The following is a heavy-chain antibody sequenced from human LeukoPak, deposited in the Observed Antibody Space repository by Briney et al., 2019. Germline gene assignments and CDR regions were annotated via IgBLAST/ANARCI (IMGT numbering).Heavy chain of an antibody. CDR1: GFTFSSYA. CDR3: ARDIASVRFDY. V-gene: IGHV3-48*03. J-gene: IGHJ4*02. CDR2: ISSSGGMT. Sequence: GGSLRLSCAASGFTFSSYAMNWVRQAPGKGLEWVSYISSSGGMTHHADSVKGRFTISRDNAKNSLYLQMDSLRAEDTAVYYCARDIASVRFDYWGRGTLVSVSS. D-gene: IGHD2-21*01.